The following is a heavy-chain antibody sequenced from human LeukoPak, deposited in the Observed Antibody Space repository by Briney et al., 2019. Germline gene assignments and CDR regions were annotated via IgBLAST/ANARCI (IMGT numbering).Heavy chain of an antibody. J-gene: IGHJ3*02. D-gene: IGHD3-10*01. CDR3: AREKDGASFDI. CDR1: EFTFSHYW. V-gene: IGHV3-74*01. CDR2: INGDGSRT. Sequence: GGSLRLSCAASEFTFSHYWMHWVHQAPGKGLVWVSRINGDGSRTNYADSVKGRFTISRDNAKNTLYLQMNSLRAEDTAVYYCAREKDGASFDIWGQGTMVTVSS.